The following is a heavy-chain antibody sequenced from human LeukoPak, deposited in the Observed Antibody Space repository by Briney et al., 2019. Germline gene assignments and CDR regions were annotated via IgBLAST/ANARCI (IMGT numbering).Heavy chain of an antibody. V-gene: IGHV3-21*01. J-gene: IGHJ4*02. D-gene: IGHD6-13*01. Sequence: GGSLRLSCAASGFTFSSYSMNWVRQASGKGLEWVSSISSSSSYIYYADSVKGRFTISRDNAKNSLYLQMNSLRAEDTAVYYCARTGAAAGMDYWGQGTLVTVSS. CDR3: ARTGAAAGMDY. CDR1: GFTFSSYS. CDR2: ISSSSSYI.